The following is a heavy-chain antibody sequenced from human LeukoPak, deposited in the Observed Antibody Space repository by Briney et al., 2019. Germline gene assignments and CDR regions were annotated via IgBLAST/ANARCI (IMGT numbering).Heavy chain of an antibody. CDR3: ARDPGRGSGGHKAGWYFDL. CDR1: GGSLNRHY. CDR2: IYCSGCT. Sequence: SDTQSLTCTLSGGSLNRHYWSWIRQPPGKGLECLAYIYCSGCTNYNPSLKSRVTISVDTSKNQFALKLSSVTAADTAVYYCARDPGRGSGGHKAGWYFDLWGRGTLVTVSS. J-gene: IGHJ2*01. D-gene: IGHD3-16*01. V-gene: IGHV4-59*11.